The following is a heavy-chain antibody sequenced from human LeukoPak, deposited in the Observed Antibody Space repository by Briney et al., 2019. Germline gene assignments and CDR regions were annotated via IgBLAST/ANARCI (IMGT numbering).Heavy chain of an antibody. J-gene: IGHJ5*02. CDR1: GGSFSGYY. V-gene: IGHV4-34*01. CDR3: ARGNWFDP. CDR2: INHSGST. Sequence: SETLSLTCAVYGGSFSGYYWSWIRQPPGKGLEWIGEINHSGSTNYNPSLKSRVTISVDTSKNQFSLKLSSVTAADTAVYYCARGNWFDPWGQGTLVTVSS.